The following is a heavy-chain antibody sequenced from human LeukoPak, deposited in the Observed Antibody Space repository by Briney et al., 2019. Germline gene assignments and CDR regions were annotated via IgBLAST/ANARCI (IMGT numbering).Heavy chain of an antibody. V-gene: IGHV3-49*03. J-gene: IGHJ3*02. CDR1: GFTFGDYA. Sequence: GGSLRLSCTASGFTFGDYAMSWFRRAPGKGLEWVGFIRSKAYGGTTEYAASVKGRFTISRDDSKSIAYLQMNSLKTEDTAVYYCTREGAYCGGDCHDAFDIWGQGTMVTVSS. CDR2: IRSKAYGGTT. CDR3: TREGAYCGGDCHDAFDI. D-gene: IGHD2-21*02.